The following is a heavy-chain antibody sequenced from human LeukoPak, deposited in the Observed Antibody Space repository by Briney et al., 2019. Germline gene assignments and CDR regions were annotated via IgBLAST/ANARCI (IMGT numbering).Heavy chain of an antibody. Sequence: SGGSLRLSCAASGFTFSTYWMSWVRQAPGKGLEWVANIKQDGSDKYYVDSVKGRFTISRDNSKNTLYLQMNSLRAEDTAVYYCAKDHSSAYYAYYFDNWGQGTLVTVSS. CDR1: GFTFSTYW. D-gene: IGHD3-22*01. CDR2: IKQDGSDK. CDR3: AKDHSSAYYAYYFDN. V-gene: IGHV3-7*03. J-gene: IGHJ4*02.